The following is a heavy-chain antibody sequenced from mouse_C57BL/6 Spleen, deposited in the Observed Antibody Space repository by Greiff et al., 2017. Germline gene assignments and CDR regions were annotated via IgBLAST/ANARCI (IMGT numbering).Heavy chain of an antibody. CDR2: ISDGGGNT. CDR1: GFTISSYA. J-gene: IGHJ3*01. Sequence: DVKLVESGGGLVKPGGSLKFSCAASGFTISSYAMSWVRQTPEQRLEWVATISDGGGNTHYPDNVQGRVTIARDNAKNDLYLQMSHLNSEDTDMYYCASLSDDYYLGFAYWGQGTLVTVSA. D-gene: IGHD1-1*01. CDR3: ASLSDDYYLGFAY. V-gene: IGHV5-4*03.